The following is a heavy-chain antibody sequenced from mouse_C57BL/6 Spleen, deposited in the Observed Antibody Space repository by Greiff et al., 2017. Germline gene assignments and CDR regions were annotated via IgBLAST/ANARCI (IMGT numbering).Heavy chain of an antibody. CDR2: IRNKANGYTT. Sequence: EVKVEESGGGLVQPGGSLSLSCAASGFTFTDYYMSWVRQPPGKALEWLGFIRNKANGYTTEYSASVKGRFTISRDNSQSILYLQMNALRAEDSATYYCARVNWADYYFDYWGQGTTLTVSS. CDR3: ARVNWADYYFDY. V-gene: IGHV7-3*01. CDR1: GFTFTDYY. J-gene: IGHJ2*01. D-gene: IGHD4-1*02.